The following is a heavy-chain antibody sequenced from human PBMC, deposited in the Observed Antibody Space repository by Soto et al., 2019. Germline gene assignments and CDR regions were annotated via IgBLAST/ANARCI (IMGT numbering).Heavy chain of an antibody. D-gene: IGHD4-4*01. CDR2: IYYSGST. CDR1: GGYVISYD. V-gene: IGHV4-59*08. CDR3: ARHSNRNYGLYYFDF. Sequence: PSETMSLTCPVAGGYVISYDWGWIRKSPGKALEWIGYIYYSGSTKYNPSLKSRVTMSVDTSNNQFSLRVSSVTAADTAVYYCARHSNRNYGLYYFDFWGLGALVTVSS. J-gene: IGHJ4*02.